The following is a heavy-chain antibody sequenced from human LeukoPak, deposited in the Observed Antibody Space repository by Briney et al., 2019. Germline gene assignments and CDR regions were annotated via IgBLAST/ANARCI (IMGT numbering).Heavy chain of an antibody. CDR1: AGSVSNGNYY. CDR3: ARVVRVQHYYDSSGYYRYFDY. D-gene: IGHD3-22*01. J-gene: IGHJ4*02. CDR2: IYYTGTT. V-gene: IGHV4-61*01. Sequence: PSETLSLTCTVSAGSVSNGNYYWRWLRQPPGTALEWIGYIYYTGTTYYIPSLEGRVTISVDTSKNQFSVKLNSVTAADTAVYYCARVVRVQHYYDSSGYYRYFDYWGQGTLVTVSS.